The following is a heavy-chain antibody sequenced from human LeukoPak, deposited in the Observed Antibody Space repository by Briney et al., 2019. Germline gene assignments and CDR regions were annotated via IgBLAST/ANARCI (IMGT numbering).Heavy chain of an antibody. CDR1: GFTFSSYG. J-gene: IGHJ5*02. CDR3: ARDYSKRGNWEIQGDP. V-gene: IGHV3-30*02. Sequence: PGGSLRLSCAASGFTFSSYGMHWVRQASGKGLEWVAYIQNDGSNEQYADSVKGRFAISRDNSKNTLYLQMNSLRAEDTAVYYCARDYSKRGNWEIQGDPWGQGTLVTVSS. D-gene: IGHD7-27*01. CDR2: IQNDGSNE.